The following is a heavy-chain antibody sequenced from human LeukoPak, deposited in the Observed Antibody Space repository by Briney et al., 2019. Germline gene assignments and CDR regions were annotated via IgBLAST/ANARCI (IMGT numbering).Heavy chain of an antibody. CDR3: ARSYLGGWYYFDY. CDR1: GVSFSGYY. D-gene: IGHD6-19*01. Sequence: PSETLSLTCAVYGVSFSGYYWSWIRQPPGKGLEWIGEINHSGSTNYNPSLKSRVTISVDTSKNQFSLKLSSVTAADTAVYYCARSYLGGWYYFDYWGQGTLVTVSP. J-gene: IGHJ4*02. V-gene: IGHV4-34*01. CDR2: INHSGST.